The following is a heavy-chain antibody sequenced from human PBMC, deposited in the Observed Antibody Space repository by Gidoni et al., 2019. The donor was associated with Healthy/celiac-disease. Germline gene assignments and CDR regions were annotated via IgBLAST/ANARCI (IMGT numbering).Heavy chain of an antibody. CDR1: GFTFSSYG. D-gene: IGHD3-10*01. CDR3: AGGESDAFDI. CDR2: ISYDGSNK. J-gene: IGHJ3*02. Sequence: QVQLVESGGGVVQPGRSLRLSCAASGFTFSSYGMHWVRQAPGKGLEWVAVISYDGSNKYYADSVKGRFTISRDNSKNTLYLQMNSLRAEDTAVYYCAGGESDAFDIWGQGTMVTVSS. V-gene: IGHV3-30*03.